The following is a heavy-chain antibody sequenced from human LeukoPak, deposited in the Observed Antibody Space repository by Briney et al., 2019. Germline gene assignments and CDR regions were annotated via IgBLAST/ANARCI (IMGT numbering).Heavy chain of an antibody. Sequence: GGSLRLSCEASGFTFSNYNMNWVRQAPGKGLEWVSSISSSGSYIYYADSLQGRFTISRDNAKNSLYPQMTSLRAEDTAVYYCAREYYDGGNSGYYYVELYYFDYWGQGTLVTVSS. J-gene: IGHJ4*02. CDR1: GFTFSNYN. CDR3: AREYYDGGNSGYYYVELYYFDY. D-gene: IGHD3-22*01. V-gene: IGHV3-21*01. CDR2: ISSSGSYI.